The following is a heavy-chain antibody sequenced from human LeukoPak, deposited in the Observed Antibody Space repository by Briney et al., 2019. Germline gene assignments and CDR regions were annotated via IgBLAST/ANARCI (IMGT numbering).Heavy chain of an antibody. CDR1: GFTFSSYA. D-gene: IGHD6-13*01. Sequence: GGSLRLSCAASGFTFSSYAMHWVRQAPGKGLEWVAVISYDGSNKYYADSVKGRFTISRDNSKNTPYLQMNSLRAEDTAVYYCARGSSWLDYWGQGTLVTVSS. V-gene: IGHV3-30*04. CDR3: ARGSSWLDY. CDR2: ISYDGSNK. J-gene: IGHJ4*02.